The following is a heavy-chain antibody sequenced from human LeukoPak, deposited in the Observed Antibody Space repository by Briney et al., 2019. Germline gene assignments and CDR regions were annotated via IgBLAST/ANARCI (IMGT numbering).Heavy chain of an antibody. J-gene: IGHJ4*02. Sequence: ASVKVSCKVSGYTLTELSMHWVRQAPGKGLEWMGGFDPEDGETIYAQKFQGRVTMTEDTSTDTAYMELSSLRSEDTAVYYCATDVSSGYYVGAFDYWGQGTLVTVSS. V-gene: IGHV1-24*01. CDR1: GYTLTELS. CDR2: FDPEDGET. D-gene: IGHD3-22*01. CDR3: ATDVSSGYYVGAFDY.